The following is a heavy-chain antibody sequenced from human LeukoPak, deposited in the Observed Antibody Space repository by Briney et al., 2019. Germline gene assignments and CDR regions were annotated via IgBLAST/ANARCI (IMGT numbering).Heavy chain of an antibody. CDR3: ARFDPGVHPGDY. D-gene: IGHD3-10*01. V-gene: IGHV1-69*13. J-gene: IGHJ4*02. CDR1: GGTFSNYG. CDR2: IIPIFGTA. Sequence: SVKVSCKASGGTFSNYGIGWVRQAPGQGLEWMGGIIPIFGTANYAQNLQGRVTITADESTTTAYMELSSLRSDDTAVYYGARFDPGVHPGDYWGQRTLVTVSS.